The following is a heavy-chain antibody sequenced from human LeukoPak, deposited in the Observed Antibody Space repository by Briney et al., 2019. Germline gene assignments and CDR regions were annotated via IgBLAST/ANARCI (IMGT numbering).Heavy chain of an antibody. CDR2: IYSGGST. Sequence: GGSLRLSCAASGFTVSSYYMSWVRQAPGKGLEWVSVIYSGGSTYYADSVKGRFTIFRDNSKNTLYLQMNSLRAEDTAVYYCARAGSFGAFDIWGQGTMVTVSS. CDR3: ARAGSFGAFDI. J-gene: IGHJ3*02. CDR1: GFTVSSYY. V-gene: IGHV3-66*01. D-gene: IGHD3-16*01.